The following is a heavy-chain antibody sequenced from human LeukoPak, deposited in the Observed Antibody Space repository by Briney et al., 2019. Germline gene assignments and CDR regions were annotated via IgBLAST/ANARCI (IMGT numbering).Heavy chain of an antibody. CDR3: ARARVTTVTTGSPFDY. V-gene: IGHV4-34*01. D-gene: IGHD4-17*01. CDR2: INHSGST. CDR1: GGSFSGYY. J-gene: IGHJ4*02. Sequence: SETLSLTCAVYGGSFSGYYRSWIRQPPGKGLEWIGEINHSGSTNYNPSLKSRVTISVDTSKNQFSLKLSSVTAADTAVYYCARARVTTVTTGSPFDYWGQGTLVTVSS.